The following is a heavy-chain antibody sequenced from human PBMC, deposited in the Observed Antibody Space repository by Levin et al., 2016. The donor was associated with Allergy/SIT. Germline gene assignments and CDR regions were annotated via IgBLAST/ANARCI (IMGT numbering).Heavy chain of an antibody. CDR2: IWYDGSNE. CDR1: GFTFSRYG. V-gene: IGHV3-33*01. J-gene: IGHJ6*02. D-gene: IGHD2-21*02. Sequence: GGSLRLSCEASGFTFSRYGMHWVRQAPGKGLEWVAVIWYDGSNEDYVDSVKGRFTISRDNFKNTLYLQMNSLRVEDTAVYYCARICLTCGGDHYAMDVWGQGTTATVSS. CDR3: ARICLTCGGDHYAMDV.